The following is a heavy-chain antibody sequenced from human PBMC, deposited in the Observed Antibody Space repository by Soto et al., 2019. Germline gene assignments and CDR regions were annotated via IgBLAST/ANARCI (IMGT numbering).Heavy chain of an antibody. CDR1: GFSVSSNY. CDR2: IFSDGST. V-gene: IGHV3-53*01. Sequence: GGSLRLSCAASGFSVSSNYMTWVRQAPGKGLEWVSVIFSDGSTYYADSVKGRFTISRDNAKNSLYLQMNSLRAEDTAVYYCARDTDGTPGDYWGQGTLVTVSS. CDR3: ARDTDGTPGDY. J-gene: IGHJ4*02. D-gene: IGHD4-4*01.